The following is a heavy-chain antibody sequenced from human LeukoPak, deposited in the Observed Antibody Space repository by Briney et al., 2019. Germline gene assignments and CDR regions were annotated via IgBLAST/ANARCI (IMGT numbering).Heavy chain of an antibody. CDR3: ARVGIAALHDAFDI. J-gene: IGHJ3*02. Sequence: PGGSLRLSCAASGFTFSSYWMSWVRQAPGKGLEWVANIKQDGSEKYYVDSVKGRFTISRDNAKNSLYLQMNSLRAEDTAVYYCARVGIAALHDAFDIWGQGTMVTVSS. D-gene: IGHD6-6*01. V-gene: IGHV3-7*01. CDR1: GFTFSSYW. CDR2: IKQDGSEK.